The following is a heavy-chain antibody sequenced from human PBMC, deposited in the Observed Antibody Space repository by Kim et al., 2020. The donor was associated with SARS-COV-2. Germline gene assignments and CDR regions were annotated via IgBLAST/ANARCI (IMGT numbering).Heavy chain of an antibody. J-gene: IGHJ4*02. CDR1: GFNFSDFT. D-gene: IGHD3-22*01. CDR3: AKDQGLYYPYYFDY. V-gene: IGHV3-23*01. CDR2: VTASGFGK. Sequence: WGSLRLSCTASGFNFSDFTMSWIRQAPGKGLEWVSTVTASGFGKYYAASVKGRFIISRDNSKNTLYMQLNSLRGDDTAMYYCAKDQGLYYPYYFDYWGQGILVTVSS.